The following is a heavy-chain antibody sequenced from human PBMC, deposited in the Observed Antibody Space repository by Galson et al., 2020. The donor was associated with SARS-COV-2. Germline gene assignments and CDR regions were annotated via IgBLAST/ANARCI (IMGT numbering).Heavy chain of an antibody. D-gene: IGHD3-22*01. J-gene: IGHJ4*02. CDR3: ARLGPGGSCYYDSSGYCHFDY. CDR2: IYYSGST. V-gene: IGHV4-39*01. Sequence: SETLSLTCNVSGGSISSSSYYWGWIRQPPGKGLAWIGSIYYSGSTYYNPSPKSRVTISVDTSKNQFSLKLSSVTAADTAVYYCARLGPGGSCYYDSSGYCHFDYWGQGTLVTVSS. CDR1: GGSISSSSYY.